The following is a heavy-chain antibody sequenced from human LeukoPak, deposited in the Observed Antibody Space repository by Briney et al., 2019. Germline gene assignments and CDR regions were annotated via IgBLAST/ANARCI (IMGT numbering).Heavy chain of an antibody. J-gene: IGHJ3*02. D-gene: IGHD4-23*01. CDR1: GGSISTYC. Sequence: SETLSLTCTVSGGSISTYCWSWIRQPPGKGLEWIGCIYYTGSANYNPSLKSRGTISVDTSKNQFSLKLSSVTAADTAVYYCARGSITVVPAFDIWGQGTMFTVSS. CDR2: IYYTGSA. CDR3: ARGSITVVPAFDI. V-gene: IGHV4-59*12.